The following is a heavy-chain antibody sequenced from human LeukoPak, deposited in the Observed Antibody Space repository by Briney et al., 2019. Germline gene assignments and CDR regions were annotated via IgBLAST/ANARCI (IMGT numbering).Heavy chain of an antibody. Sequence: SQTLSLTCTVSGGSISSGSYYWSWIRQPAGKGLEWIGRIYTSGSTNYNPSLKSRVTISVDTPKNQFSLKLSSVTAADTAVYYCASSFNGGYCSSTSCYNRFDYWGQGTLVTVSS. V-gene: IGHV4-61*02. CDR1: GGSISSGSYY. CDR3: ASSFNGGYCSSTSCYNRFDY. J-gene: IGHJ4*02. CDR2: IYTSGST. D-gene: IGHD2-2*02.